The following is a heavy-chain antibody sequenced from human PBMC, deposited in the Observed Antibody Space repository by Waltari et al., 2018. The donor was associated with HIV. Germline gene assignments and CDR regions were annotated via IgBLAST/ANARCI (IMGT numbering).Heavy chain of an antibody. D-gene: IGHD5-12*01. CDR2: IIPILGIA. Sequence: QVPLVKSGAAVKKPGSSVKVSCKACGGNLRSYAISWLGLSPAQGLEWMGRIIPILGIANYAQKFQGRVTITADKSTSTAYMELSSLRSEDTAVYYCARGKSGYDFAGNWFDPWGQGTLVTVSS. J-gene: IGHJ5*02. CDR1: GGNLRSYA. CDR3: ARGKSGYDFAGNWFDP. V-gene: IGHV1-69*04.